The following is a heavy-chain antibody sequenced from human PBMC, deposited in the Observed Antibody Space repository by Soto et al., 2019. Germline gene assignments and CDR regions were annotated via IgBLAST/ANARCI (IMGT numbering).Heavy chain of an antibody. CDR1: GDSISSDKW. CDR2: IYHSGST. J-gene: IGHJ4*02. V-gene: IGHV4-4*02. D-gene: IGHD6-13*01. Sequence: SETLFLTCAVSGDSISSDKWWSWIRQPPGKGLQWIGEIYHSGSTKYNPSLKSRVIISVDKSKNQFSLKLSSVTDADTAVYYCARGETQQQRDYWGQGTLVTVSS. CDR3: ARGETQQQRDY.